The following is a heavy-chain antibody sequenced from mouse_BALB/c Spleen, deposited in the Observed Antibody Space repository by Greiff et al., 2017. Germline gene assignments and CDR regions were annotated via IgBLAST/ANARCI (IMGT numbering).Heavy chain of an antibody. V-gene: IGHV3-1*02. CDR2: IHYSGST. J-gene: IGHJ3*01. CDR3: ASCYYDSPWFAY. D-gene: IGHD2-4*01. Sequence: EVQLQESGPDLVKPSQSLSLTCTVTGYSITSCYSWHWIRQFPGNKLEWMGYIHYSGSTNYNPSLKSRISITRDTSKNQFFLQLNSVTTEDTATYYCASCYYDSPWFAYWGQGTLVTVSA. CDR1: GYSITSCYS.